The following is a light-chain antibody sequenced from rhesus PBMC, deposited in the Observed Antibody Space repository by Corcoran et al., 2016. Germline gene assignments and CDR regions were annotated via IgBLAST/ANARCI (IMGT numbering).Light chain of an antibody. J-gene: IGKJ2*01. V-gene: IGKV1-36*01. CDR1: QGISKY. CDR3: LQYNSQPCS. CDR2: AAS. Sequence: DNQMTQSPSSLSALVGDRVTITCRAIQGISKYLSGYQQKPGKVSKRLIYAASSLASGVPSRFRGSGTGTEFTLTVSSLQPNAFAAYYCLQYNSQPCSFGQGTKVEIK.